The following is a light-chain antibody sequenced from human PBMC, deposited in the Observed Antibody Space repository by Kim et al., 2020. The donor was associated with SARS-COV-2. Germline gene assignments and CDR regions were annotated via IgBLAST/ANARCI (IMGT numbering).Light chain of an antibody. CDR1: SSDVGDNY. V-gene: IGLV2-14*03. J-gene: IGLJ2*01. Sequence: PGKSITISCTGTSSDVGDNYVSWYQQYPGNAPKLIIYDVSDRPSGISNRFSGSKSGNTASLTISGLQAEDEADYFCTSYTTTSTVVFGGGTKVTVL. CDR3: TSYTTTSTVV. CDR2: DVS.